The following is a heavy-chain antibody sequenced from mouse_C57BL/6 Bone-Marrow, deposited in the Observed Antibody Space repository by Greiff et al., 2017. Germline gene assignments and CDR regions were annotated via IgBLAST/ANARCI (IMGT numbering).Heavy chain of an antibody. V-gene: IGHV5-17*01. CDR3: ATDYGSNYFDY. J-gene: IGHJ2*01. D-gene: IGHD1-1*01. CDR2: ISSGSSTI. CDR1: GFTFRDYG. Sequence: DVKLVESGGGLVKPGGSLRLSCAASGFTFRDYGMHWVRQAPEKGLEWVAYISSGSSTIYYADTVKGRFTISRDNAKNTLFLQMTSLRSEDTAMYYCATDYGSNYFDYWGQGTTLTVSS.